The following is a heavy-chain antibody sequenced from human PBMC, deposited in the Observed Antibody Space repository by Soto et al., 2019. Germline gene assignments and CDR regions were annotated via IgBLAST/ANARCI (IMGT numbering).Heavy chain of an antibody. Sequence: ASVKVSCKASGYTFTSYGISWVRQAPGQGLEWMGWISAYNGNTNYAQKLQGRVTMTTDTSTSTAYMELRSLRSDDTAVYYCAIYTAAATTWIYFLSRREGTLVSV. CDR1: GYTFTSYG. V-gene: IGHV1-18*01. J-gene: IGHJ4*02. D-gene: IGHD3-16*01. CDR2: ISAYNGNT. CDR3: AIYTAAATTWIYFLS.